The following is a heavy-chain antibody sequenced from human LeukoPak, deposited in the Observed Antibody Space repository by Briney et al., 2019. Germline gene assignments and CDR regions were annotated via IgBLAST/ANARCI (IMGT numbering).Heavy chain of an antibody. CDR2: ISSNGGST. D-gene: IGHD3-22*01. CDR1: GFTFSSYV. Sequence: PGGSLSLSRAASGFTFSSYVMYWVRQAAGTGLEYVSSISSNGGSTYYANSVKGRFTISRDNSKNTLYLQMGSLRAEDMAVYYCARGGQSKYDSSGYLNYFDYWGQGTLVTVSS. CDR3: ARGGQSKYDSSGYLNYFDY. J-gene: IGHJ4*02. V-gene: IGHV3-64*01.